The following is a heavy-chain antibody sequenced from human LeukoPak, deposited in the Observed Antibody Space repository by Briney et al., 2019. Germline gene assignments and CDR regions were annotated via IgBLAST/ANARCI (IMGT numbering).Heavy chain of an antibody. Sequence: YXXGWVRXXPGXXXXXXGSIYYSGSTYYKPSRKSRVTISVDTSKNQFSLKLSSVTAADTALYFCARRGYSSSWYPPFDYWGQGTLVTVSS. CDR2: IYYSGST. CDR1: YX. CDR3: ARRGYSSSWYPPFDY. D-gene: IGHD6-13*01. J-gene: IGHJ4*02. V-gene: IGHV4-39*01.